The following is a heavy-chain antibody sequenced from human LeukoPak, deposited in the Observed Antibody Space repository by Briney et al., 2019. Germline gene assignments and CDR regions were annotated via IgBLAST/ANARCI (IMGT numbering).Heavy chain of an antibody. CDR2: IYYSGST. V-gene: IGHV4-39*07. CDR3: ARGRYSSSSLDY. D-gene: IGHD6-6*01. CDR1: GGSISSSSYY. J-gene: IGHJ4*02. Sequence: PSETLSLTCTVSGGSISSSSYYWGWIRQPPGKGLEWIGSIYYSGSTYYNPSLKSRVTISVDTSKNQFSLKLSYVTAADTAVYYCARGRYSSSSLDYWGQGTLVTVSS.